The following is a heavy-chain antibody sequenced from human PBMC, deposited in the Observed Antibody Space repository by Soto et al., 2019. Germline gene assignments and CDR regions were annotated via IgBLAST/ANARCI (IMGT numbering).Heavy chain of an antibody. V-gene: IGHV1-46*01. Sequence: QVELVQSGAEVKRPGASVKVACKESGYSFSGYFIHWVRQAPGQAPEWMGIINPDGGNTGYAQKFQGRLTFTSDTSTSTVYMELRSLKSEDTAIYYCATLIGVEGLRDYWGQGTLVTVSS. J-gene: IGHJ4*01. CDR3: ATLIGVEGLRDY. CDR1: GYSFSGYF. D-gene: IGHD3-3*01. CDR2: INPDGGNT.